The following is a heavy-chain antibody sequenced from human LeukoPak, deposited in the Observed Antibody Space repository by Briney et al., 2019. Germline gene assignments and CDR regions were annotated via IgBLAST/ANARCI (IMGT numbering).Heavy chain of an antibody. CDR2: ILGSGRSA. J-gene: IGHJ4*02. V-gene: IGHV3-23*01. Sequence: GGSLRLSCAASGFTFNNYAMCWVRQAPGKGLEWVSAILGSGRSAYCADSVKGRFTISRDNSKNSLFLQMNSLRVEDTALYYCSKWGDYDVLTGYYDSDFWGQGTLVTVSA. D-gene: IGHD3-9*01. CDR1: GFTFNNYA. CDR3: SKWGDYDVLTGYYDSDF.